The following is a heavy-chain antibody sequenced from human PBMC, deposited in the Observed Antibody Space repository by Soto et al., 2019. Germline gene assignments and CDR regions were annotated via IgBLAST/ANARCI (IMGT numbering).Heavy chain of an antibody. J-gene: IGHJ6*02. V-gene: IGHV3-48*02. CDR3: AREDSRARMDV. CDR2: IRSSSTT. Sequence: PGGFLRLSCATSGVTFITLGMHWVRQAPGKGLEWVSFIRSSSTTQYADSVRGRFTISRDNAKNSLYLQMISLREEDTAVYYCAREDSRARMDVWGRGTTVTVSS. D-gene: IGHD3-22*01. CDR1: GVTFITLG.